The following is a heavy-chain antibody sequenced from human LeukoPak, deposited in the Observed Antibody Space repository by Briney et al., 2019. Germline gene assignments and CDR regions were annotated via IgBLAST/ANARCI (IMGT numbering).Heavy chain of an antibody. Sequence: ASVKVSCKASGYTFTSYDINWVRQATGQGLEWMGWMNPNSGNTGYAQKFQGRVTITRNTSISTAYMELSSLRSEDTAVYYCARVDQLLYLDAFDIWGQGTMVTVSS. CDR1: GYTFTSYD. CDR3: ARVDQLLYLDAFDI. V-gene: IGHV1-8*03. CDR2: MNPNSGNT. D-gene: IGHD2-2*02. J-gene: IGHJ3*02.